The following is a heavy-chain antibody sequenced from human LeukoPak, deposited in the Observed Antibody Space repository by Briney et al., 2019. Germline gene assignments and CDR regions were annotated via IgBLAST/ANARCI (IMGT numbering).Heavy chain of an antibody. CDR3: AKVALTGYSSGWLDY. D-gene: IGHD6-19*01. V-gene: IGHV3-30*18. Sequence: GRSLRLSCAASGFTFSSYGMHWVRQAPGKGLEWVAVISYDGSNKYYADSVKGRSTISRDNSKNTLYLQMNSLRAEDTAVYYCAKVALTGYSSGWLDYWGQGTLVTVSS. CDR2: ISYDGSNK. J-gene: IGHJ4*02. CDR1: GFTFSSYG.